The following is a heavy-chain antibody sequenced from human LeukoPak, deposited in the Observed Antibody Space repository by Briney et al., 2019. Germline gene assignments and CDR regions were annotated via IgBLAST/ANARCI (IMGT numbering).Heavy chain of an antibody. V-gene: IGHV3-48*03. CDR1: GFTFSNYD. J-gene: IGHJ4*02. CDR2: ISSSGSTI. CDR3: ARMQQLVDFVDY. D-gene: IGHD6-13*01. Sequence: GGSLRLSCAASGFTFSNYDMNWVRQAPGKGLEWVSYISSSGSTIYYANSVKGRFTISRDNAKNSLYLQMSSLRAEDTAVYYCARMQQLVDFVDYWGQGTLVSVSS.